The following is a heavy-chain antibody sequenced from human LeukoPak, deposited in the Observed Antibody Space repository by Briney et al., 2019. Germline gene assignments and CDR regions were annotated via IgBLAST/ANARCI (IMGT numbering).Heavy chain of an antibody. V-gene: IGHV3-7*01. CDR1: RFTFSNYW. D-gene: IGHD6-13*01. CDR2: MKQDGSEI. J-gene: IGHJ4*02. Sequence: GGSLRLSCAASRFTFSNYWMSWVRQAPGKGLEWVANMKQDGSEINYVDSVKGRFTISRDNAKNSLYLQMNSLRAEDTAVYYCARAPGIAAAGFDYWGQGTLVTVSS. CDR3: ARAPGIAAAGFDY.